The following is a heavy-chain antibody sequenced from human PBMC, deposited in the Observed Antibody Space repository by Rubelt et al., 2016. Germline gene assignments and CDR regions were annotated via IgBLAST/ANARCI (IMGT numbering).Heavy chain of an antibody. V-gene: IGHV3-74*01. CDR1: GLTFRTYA. J-gene: IGHJ4*02. Sequence: EVQLLESGGGLVQPGGSLRLSCAASGLTFRTYAMTWVRQAPGKGLEWVSRFNGDGCRTSYADSVVGRVAISRDNAKNTLFLPMNSLRAEDTAVYYGVRDGGIPVADGFDNWGQGTLVTVSS. CDR2: FNGDGCRT. CDR3: VRDGGIPVADGFDN. D-gene: IGHD6-19*01.